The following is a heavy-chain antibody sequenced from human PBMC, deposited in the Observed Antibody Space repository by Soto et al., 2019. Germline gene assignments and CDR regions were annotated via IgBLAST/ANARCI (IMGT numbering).Heavy chain of an antibody. V-gene: IGHV3-7*01. CDR2: IKQDGSEK. CDR3: ARADYDFWSGYYGAFDI. J-gene: IGHJ3*02. D-gene: IGHD3-3*01. Sequence: GGSLRLPCAASGFTFSSYWMSWVRQAPGKGLEWVANIKQDGSEKYYVDSVKGRFTISRDNAKNSLYLQMNSLRAEDTAVYYCARADYDFWSGYYGAFDIWGQGTMVTVSS. CDR1: GFTFSSYW.